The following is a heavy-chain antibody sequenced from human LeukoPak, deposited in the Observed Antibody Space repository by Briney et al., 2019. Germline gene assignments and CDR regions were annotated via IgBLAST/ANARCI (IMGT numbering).Heavy chain of an antibody. CDR2: ISGTSGDT. CDR1: GFTFSYFY. D-gene: IGHD2-2*01. CDR3: ARGRYCSSISCYYDY. Sequence: GGSLRLSCAASGFTFSYFYMSWVRQAPGKGLEWIAYISGTSGDTKYADSVKGRFTISRDNSKNTLYLQMNSLRAEDTAVYYCARGRYCSSISCYYDYWGQGTLVIVSS. V-gene: IGHV3-11*03. J-gene: IGHJ4*02.